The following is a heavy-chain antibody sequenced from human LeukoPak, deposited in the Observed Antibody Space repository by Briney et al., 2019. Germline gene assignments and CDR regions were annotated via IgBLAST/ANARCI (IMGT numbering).Heavy chain of an antibody. Sequence: PGGSLRLSCAASGFTFSSYAMSWVRQAPGRGLEWVSYISSSGSTIYYADSVKGRFTISRDNAKNSLYLQMNSLRAEDTAVYYCARGPRYDYVWGSYRYRDAFDIWGQGTMVTVSS. CDR2: ISSSGSTI. CDR1: GFTFSSYA. J-gene: IGHJ3*02. CDR3: ARGPRYDYVWGSYRYRDAFDI. V-gene: IGHV3-48*04. D-gene: IGHD3-16*02.